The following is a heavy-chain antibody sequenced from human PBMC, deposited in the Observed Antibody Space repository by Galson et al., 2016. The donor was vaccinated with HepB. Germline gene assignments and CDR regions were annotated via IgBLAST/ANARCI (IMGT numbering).Heavy chain of an antibody. Sequence: SLRLSCAASGFIFSNYGMHWVRQAPGKGLEWVAVIWYDGSNKYYADSVKGRFTISRDNSKNTLYLQMNSLRAKDTAVYYCAIARPLRARNSMDVWGQGTMVTVSS. CDR1: GFIFSNYG. CDR2: IWYDGSNK. J-gene: IGHJ3*01. V-gene: IGHV3-33*01. CDR3: AIARPLRARNSMDV. D-gene: IGHD2/OR15-2a*01.